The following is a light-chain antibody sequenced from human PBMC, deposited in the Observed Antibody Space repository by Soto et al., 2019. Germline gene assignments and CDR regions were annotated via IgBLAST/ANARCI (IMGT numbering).Light chain of an antibody. CDR3: QQYGKYPQIT. CDR2: GAS. V-gene: IGKV3-20*01. J-gene: IGKJ5*01. CDR1: QSVSSSY. Sequence: EIALTQSPCTLSFSPRERATLSCRASQSVSSSYLAWSQQKPGQAPRLLIYGASTRATGIPDRFSGSGSGTDFSLTISRLEPEDFAVYYCQQYGKYPQITCGQGTRRRL.